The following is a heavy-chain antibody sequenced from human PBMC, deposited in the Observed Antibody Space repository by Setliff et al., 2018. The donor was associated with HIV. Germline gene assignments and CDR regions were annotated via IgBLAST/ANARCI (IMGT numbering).Heavy chain of an antibody. CDR1: ADSISNFH. D-gene: IGHD3-16*01. J-gene: IGHJ5*02. CDR2: IFGSGTT. V-gene: IGHV4-4*07. CDR3: ARDRSKYGTGSSAYNWFDP. Sequence: SETLSLTCSVSADSISNFHWSWMRQPAGKGLEWIGRIFGSGTTHYNPSLKSRVTMSIDTSKNQFSLKLNSGTAADTAVYFCARDRSKYGTGSSAYNWFDPWGLGTLVTVSS.